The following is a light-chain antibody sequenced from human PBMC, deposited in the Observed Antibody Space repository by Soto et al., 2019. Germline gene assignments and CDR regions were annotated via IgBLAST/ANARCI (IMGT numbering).Light chain of an antibody. CDR3: QQVKTYPLT. CDR1: QDISSH. Sequence: DIQLTQSPSFLSASVGDRVTITCRASQDISSHLAWYQQKPGKAPKLLIYAASTLQSGVPSGFGGSGSGTEFTLTITSLQPEDFATYYCQQVKTYPLTVGGGTKLEIK. J-gene: IGKJ4*01. CDR2: AAS. V-gene: IGKV1-9*01.